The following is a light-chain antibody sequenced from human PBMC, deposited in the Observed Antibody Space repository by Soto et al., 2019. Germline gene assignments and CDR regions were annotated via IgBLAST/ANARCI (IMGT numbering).Light chain of an antibody. J-gene: IGKJ4*01. CDR2: GAS. CDR1: QSVGNN. CDR3: QQYHDWPPLT. Sequence: EIVMTQSPATLSLSPGERATLSCRASQSVGNNLSWYQQQPGQAPRLLIHGASTRATGVPGRFSGSGSGTEFTLTIASLQSEDFAVYYCQQYHDWPPLTFGGGTKVEIK. V-gene: IGKV3-15*01.